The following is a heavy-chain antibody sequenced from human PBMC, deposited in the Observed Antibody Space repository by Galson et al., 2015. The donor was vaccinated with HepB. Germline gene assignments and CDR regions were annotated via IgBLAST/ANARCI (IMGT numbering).Heavy chain of an antibody. D-gene: IGHD4-23*01. Sequence: SLRLSCAASGFTFNNYWMHLVRQAPGKGLVWVSRINSDGSTTGYADSVKGRFTISRDNAKNTLYLQMNSLRVEDTAMYYCTSTMVTQFDYWGQGALVAVSS. CDR3: TSTMVTQFDY. V-gene: IGHV3-74*01. CDR2: INSDGSTT. CDR1: GFTFNNYW. J-gene: IGHJ4*02.